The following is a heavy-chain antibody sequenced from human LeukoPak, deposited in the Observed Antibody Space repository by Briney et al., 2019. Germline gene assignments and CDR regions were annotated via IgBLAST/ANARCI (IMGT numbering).Heavy chain of an antibody. J-gene: IGHJ4*02. D-gene: IGHD3-16*01. CDR2: ISAYNGNT. V-gene: IGHV1-18*01. CDR3: ARDTKTTTMAGGNDY. CDR1: GYTFTSYG. Sequence: GASVKVSCKASGYTFTSYGISWVRQAPGRGLEWMGWISAYNGNTNYAQKLQGRVTLTTDTSTSTAYMELRSLTSDDTAVYYCARDTKTTTMAGGNDYWGQGTLVTVSS.